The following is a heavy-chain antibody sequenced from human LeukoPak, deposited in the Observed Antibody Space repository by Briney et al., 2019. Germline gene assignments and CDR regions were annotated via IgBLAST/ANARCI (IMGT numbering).Heavy chain of an antibody. CDR2: INHSGST. V-gene: IGHV4-34*01. D-gene: IGHD2-2*01. CDR3: ARSIVVVPAAMGHFDY. Sequence: SETLSLTCAVYGGSFSGYYWSWIRQPPGKGLEWIGEINHSGSTNYNPSLKSRVTISVDTSKNQFSLKLSSVTAADTAVYYCARSIVVVPAAMGHFDYWGQGTLVTVSS. CDR1: GGSFSGYY. J-gene: IGHJ4*02.